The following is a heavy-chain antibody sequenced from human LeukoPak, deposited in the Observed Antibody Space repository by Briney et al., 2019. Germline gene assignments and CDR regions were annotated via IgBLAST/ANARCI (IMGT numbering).Heavy chain of an antibody. CDR3: ATDGIAVAGGEYYFDY. J-gene: IGHJ4*02. V-gene: IGHV1-24*01. Sequence: ASVKVSCKVSGYTLTELSMHWVRQAPGKGLEWMGGFDPEDGETIYAQKFQGRVTMTEDTSTDTAYMELSSLRSEDTAVYYCATDGIAVAGGEYYFDYWGQGTLVTVSS. D-gene: IGHD6-19*01. CDR1: GYTLTELS. CDR2: FDPEDGET.